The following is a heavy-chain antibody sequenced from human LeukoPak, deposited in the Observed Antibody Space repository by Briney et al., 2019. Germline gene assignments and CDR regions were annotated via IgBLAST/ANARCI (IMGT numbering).Heavy chain of an antibody. CDR2: IIAYNGNT. CDR3: ARDIYYDSSGYYYAPTPQVSGMDV. V-gene: IGHV1-18*01. CDR1: GYTFTSYG. Sequence: ASVKVSCKASGYTFTSYGISWVRQAPGQGLEWMGWIIAYNGNTNYAQKLQGRVTITTDTSTSTAYMELRSLRSADTAVYYCARDIYYDSSGYYYAPTPQVSGMDVWGQGTTVTVSS. D-gene: IGHD3-22*01. J-gene: IGHJ6*02.